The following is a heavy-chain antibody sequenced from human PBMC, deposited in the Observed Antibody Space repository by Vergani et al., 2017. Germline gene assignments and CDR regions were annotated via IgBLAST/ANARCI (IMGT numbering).Heavy chain of an antibody. D-gene: IGHD2-2*01. CDR1: GYTFAGYN. Sequence: QVQLVQSGAEVKKPGASVKVSCKASGYTFAGYNIHWVRQAPGQGLELLGWINPNSGGSNYAQKFQDRVTMTRDTSITTAYMELSRLRSDDTAVYYCARMGHCITTNCYDHPSWGQGTLVTVSS. J-gene: IGHJ5*02. CDR3: ARMGHCITTNCYDHPS. V-gene: IGHV1-2*02. CDR2: INPNSGGS.